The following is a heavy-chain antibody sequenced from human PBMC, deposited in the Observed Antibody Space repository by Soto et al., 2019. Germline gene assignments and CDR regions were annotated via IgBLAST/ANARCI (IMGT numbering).Heavy chain of an antibody. D-gene: IGHD3-22*01. Sequence: GGSLRLSCAASGFTFSSYGMHWVRQAPGKGLEWVAVIWYDGSNKYYADSVKGRFTISRDNSKNTLYLQMNSLRAEDTAVYYCARGSLGWDSSGSHPRYFDYWGQGTLVTVSS. CDR3: ARGSLGWDSSGSHPRYFDY. J-gene: IGHJ4*02. CDR2: IWYDGSNK. CDR1: GFTFSSYG. V-gene: IGHV3-33*01.